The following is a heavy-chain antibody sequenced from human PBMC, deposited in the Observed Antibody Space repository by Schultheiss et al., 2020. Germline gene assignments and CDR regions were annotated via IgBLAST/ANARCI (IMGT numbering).Heavy chain of an antibody. CDR1: GFTFSSYA. J-gene: IGHJ6*02. CDR3: AKGIVPAAIKGYYYGMDV. CDR2: ISGSGGST. Sequence: GGSLRLSCAASGFTFSSYAMSWVRQAPGKGLEWVSAISGSGGSTYYADSVKGRFTISRDNSKNTLYLQMNSLRAEDTAVYYYAKGIVPAAIKGYYYGMDVWGQGTTVTVAS. D-gene: IGHD2-2*02. V-gene: IGHV3-23*01.